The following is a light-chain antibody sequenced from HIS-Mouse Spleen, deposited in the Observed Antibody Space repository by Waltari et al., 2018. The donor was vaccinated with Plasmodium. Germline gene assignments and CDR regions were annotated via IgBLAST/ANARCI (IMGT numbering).Light chain of an antibody. V-gene: IGLV3-1*01. CDR3: QAWDSSTVV. CDR2: QDS. J-gene: IGLJ2*01. CDR1: QLGDKY. Sequence: SYELTQPPSVSVSPGQTASITCSGDQLGDKYACWYQQKPGKSPVRVIYQDSKRPSGIPERFSGSNSGNTATLTISGTQAMDEADYYCQAWDSSTVVFGGGTKLTVL.